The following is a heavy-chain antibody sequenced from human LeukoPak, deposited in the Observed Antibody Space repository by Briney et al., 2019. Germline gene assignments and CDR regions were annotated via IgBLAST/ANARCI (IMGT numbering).Heavy chain of an antibody. CDR2: ISSSSSYI. Sequence: GGSLRLSCAASGFPVSSCFMAWVRQAPGKGLEWVSSISSSSSYIYYADSVKGRFTISRDNAKNSLYLQMNSLRAEDTAVYYCASLPQSHSSGWYVYWGQGTLVTVSS. CDR3: ASLPQSHSSGWYVY. V-gene: IGHV3-21*01. CDR1: GFPVSSCF. D-gene: IGHD6-19*01. J-gene: IGHJ4*02.